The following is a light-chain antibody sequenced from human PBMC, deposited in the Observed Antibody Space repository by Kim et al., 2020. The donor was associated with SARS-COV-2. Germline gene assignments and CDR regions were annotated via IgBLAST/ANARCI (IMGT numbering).Light chain of an antibody. CDR2: QDN. J-gene: IGLJ1*01. CDR1: KWGDKY. CDR3: QAWDSSTYV. V-gene: IGLV3-1*01. Sequence: VSPGQTASITCSGDKWGDKYACWYQQKPGQSPVLVIYQDNKRPSGIPERFSGSNSGNTATLTISGTQAMDEADYYCQAWDSSTYVFGTGTKVTV.